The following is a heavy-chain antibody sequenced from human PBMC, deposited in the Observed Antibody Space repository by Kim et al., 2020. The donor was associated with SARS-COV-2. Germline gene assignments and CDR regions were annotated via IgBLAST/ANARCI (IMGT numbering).Heavy chain of an antibody. CDR2: IWYDGSNK. J-gene: IGHJ4*02. CDR3: ARDSFDRNLDY. Sequence: GGSLRLSCAASGFTFSSYGMHWVRQAPGKGLEWVAVIWYDGSNKYYADSVKGRFTISRDNSKNTLYLQMNSLRAEDTAVYYCARDSFDRNLDYWGQGTLVTVSS. CDR1: GFTFSSYG. V-gene: IGHV3-33*01.